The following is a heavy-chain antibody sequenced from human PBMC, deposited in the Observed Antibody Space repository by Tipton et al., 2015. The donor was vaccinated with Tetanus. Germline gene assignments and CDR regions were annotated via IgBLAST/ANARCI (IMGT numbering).Heavy chain of an antibody. Sequence: SLRLSCEASGFTFGRFGMHWVRQAPGKGLEWVAVISYDGGNKSYADSVQGRFTISRDNSKNTFYLEMHSLSSEDTAVYFCAKDDAGLAQRGGFYFDSWGQGTLVTVSS. CDR3: AKDDAGLAQRGGFYFDS. D-gene: IGHD3/OR15-3a*01. J-gene: IGHJ4*02. CDR2: ISYDGGNK. CDR1: GFTFGRFG. V-gene: IGHV3-30*18.